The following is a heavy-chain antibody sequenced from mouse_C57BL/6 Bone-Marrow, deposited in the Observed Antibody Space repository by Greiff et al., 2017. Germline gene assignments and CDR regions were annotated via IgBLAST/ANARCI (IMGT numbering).Heavy chain of an antibody. CDR3: ARVGHE. D-gene: IGHD3-1*01. J-gene: IGHJ2*01. Sequence: VQLQQSGAELVRPGASVKLSCKASGYTFTDYYINWVKQRPGQGLEWIARIYPGSGNTYYNEKFKGKATLTAEKSSSTAYMQLSSLTSEDSAVYFRARVGHEWGQGTTLTVSS. V-gene: IGHV1-76*01. CDR2: IYPGSGNT. CDR1: GYTFTDYY.